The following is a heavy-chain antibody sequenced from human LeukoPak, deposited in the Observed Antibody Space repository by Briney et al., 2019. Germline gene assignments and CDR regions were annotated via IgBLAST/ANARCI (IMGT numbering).Heavy chain of an antibody. CDR3: ATETSGCYRRWFDP. J-gene: IGHJ5*02. D-gene: IGHD1-26*01. V-gene: IGHV1-24*01. CDR1: GYTLTELS. Sequence: ASVKVSCKVSGYTLTELSMHWVRQAPGKGLEWMGGFDPEDGETIYAQKFQGRVTMTEDTSTDTAYMELSSLRSEDTAVYYCATETSGCYRRWFDPWGQGTLVTVSS. CDR2: FDPEDGET.